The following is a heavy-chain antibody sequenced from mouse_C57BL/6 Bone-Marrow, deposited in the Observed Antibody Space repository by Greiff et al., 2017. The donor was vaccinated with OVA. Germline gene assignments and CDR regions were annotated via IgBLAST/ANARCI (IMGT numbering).Heavy chain of an antibody. CDR1: GYTFTSYW. J-gene: IGHJ2*01. V-gene: IGHV1-64*01. D-gene: IGHD5-5*01. Sequence: QVQLQQPGAELVKPGASVKLSCKASGYTFTSYWMHWVKQRPGQGLEWIGMIHPNSGSTNYNEKFKSKATLTVDKSSSTAYMQFSSLTSEDSAVYYCARLIYLDYFDYWGQGTTLTVSS. CDR3: ARLIYLDYFDY. CDR2: IHPNSGST.